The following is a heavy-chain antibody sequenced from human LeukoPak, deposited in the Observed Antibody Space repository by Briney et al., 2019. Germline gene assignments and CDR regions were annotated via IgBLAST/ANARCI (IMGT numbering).Heavy chain of an antibody. V-gene: IGHV1-2*02. Sequence: KVSCKAXGYTFTGYYMHWVRQAPGQGLEWMGWINPNSGGTNYAQKFQGRVTMTRDTSISTAYMELSRLRSDDTAVYYCARGHIVVVPAAIGYWGQGTLVTVSS. CDR3: ARGHIVVVPAAIGY. D-gene: IGHD2-2*02. CDR1: GYTFTGYY. CDR2: INPNSGGT. J-gene: IGHJ4*02.